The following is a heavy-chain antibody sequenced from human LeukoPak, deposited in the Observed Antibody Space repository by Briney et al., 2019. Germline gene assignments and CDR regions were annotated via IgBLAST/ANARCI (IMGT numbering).Heavy chain of an antibody. CDR3: ARDIPDDEYGGNRDYDY. V-gene: IGHV3-48*03. D-gene: IGHD4-23*01. Sequence: GGSLRLSCAASGFTFSTYAMNWVRQAPGKGLEWVSYISSSGSTIYYADSVKGRFTISRDNAKNSLYLQMSFLRAEDTAVYYCARDIPDDEYGGNRDYDYWGQGTLVTVSS. J-gene: IGHJ4*02. CDR2: ISSSGSTI. CDR1: GFTFSTYA.